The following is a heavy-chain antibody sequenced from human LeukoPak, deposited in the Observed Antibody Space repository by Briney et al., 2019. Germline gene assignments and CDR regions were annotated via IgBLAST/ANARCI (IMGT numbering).Heavy chain of an antibody. D-gene: IGHD3-22*01. V-gene: IGHV4-34*01. J-gene: IGHJ4*02. Sequence: PSETLSLTCAVYGGSFSGYYWSWIRQPPGKGLEWIGEINHSGSTNYNPSLKSRVTISVDTSKNQFSLKLSSVTAADTAVYCCARGYYYDGYFDYWGQGTLVTVSS. CDR2: INHSGST. CDR1: GGSFSGYY. CDR3: ARGYYYDGYFDY.